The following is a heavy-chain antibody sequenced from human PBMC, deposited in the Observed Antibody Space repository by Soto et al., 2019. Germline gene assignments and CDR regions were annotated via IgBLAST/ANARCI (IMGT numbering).Heavy chain of an antibody. Sequence: QSGGSLRPSCAASGFTFSSYAMSWVRQAPGKGLEWVSAISGSGGSTYYADSVKGRFTISRDNSKNTLYLQMNSLRAEDTAVYYCAKDRDIVLMVYATTAMDVWGKGTTVTVSS. CDR3: AKDRDIVLMVYATTAMDV. CDR1: GFTFSSYA. CDR2: ISGSGGST. V-gene: IGHV3-23*01. D-gene: IGHD2-8*01. J-gene: IGHJ6*03.